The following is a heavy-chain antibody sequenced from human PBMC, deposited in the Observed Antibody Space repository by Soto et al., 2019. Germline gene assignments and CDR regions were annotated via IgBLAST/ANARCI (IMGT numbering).Heavy chain of an antibody. J-gene: IGHJ4*02. CDR2: MNPNSGNT. D-gene: IGHD2-21*01. V-gene: IGHV1-8*01. CDR3: ARTPPRAAYCGGDCYPPNFDY. Sequence: ASVKVSCKASGYTFTSYDINWVRQATGQGLEWMGWMNPNSGNTGYAQKFQGRVTMTRNTSISTAYMELSSLRSEDTAVYYCARTPPRAAYCGGDCYPPNFDYWGQGTLVTVSS. CDR1: GYTFTSYD.